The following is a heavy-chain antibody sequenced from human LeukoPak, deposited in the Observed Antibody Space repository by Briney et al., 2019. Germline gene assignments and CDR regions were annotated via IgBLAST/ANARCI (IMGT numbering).Heavy chain of an antibody. CDR2: IRHDGTNK. V-gene: IGHV3-30*02. CDR1: GFTFSSYG. J-gene: IGHJ6*03. D-gene: IGHD1-7*01. Sequence: GGSLRLSCAASGFTFSSYGMHWVRQAPGKGLEWVAFIRHDGTNKYYADSVKGRFTTSRDNSENTLYLQMNSLRAEDTAVYYCAKDYGVPWNYGAGAYYMDVWGKGTTVTVSS. CDR3: AKDYGVPWNYGAGAYYMDV.